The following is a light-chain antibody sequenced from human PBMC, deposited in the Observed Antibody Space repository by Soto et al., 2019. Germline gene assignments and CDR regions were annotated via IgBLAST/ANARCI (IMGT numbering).Light chain of an antibody. CDR3: HQYNNFWT. V-gene: IGKV3-15*01. CDR2: GAS. CDR1: QSVSSR. Sequence: EIVMTQSPATLSVSPGERVTLSCRASQSVSSRLAWYHQKPGQSPRLLIYGASTRATGIPARFSGSGSGTEFTLTIRSLQSEDFGLYYCHQYNNFWTFGQGTKVDIK. J-gene: IGKJ1*01.